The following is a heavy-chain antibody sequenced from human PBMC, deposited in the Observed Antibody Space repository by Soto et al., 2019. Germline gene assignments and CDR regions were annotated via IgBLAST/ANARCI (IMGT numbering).Heavy chain of an antibody. CDR1: GYPFTNFG. J-gene: IGHJ4*02. CDR3: ARSYDVILSAYFGHDY. CDR2: ISGYNRNT. D-gene: IGHD3-9*01. Sequence: GASVKVSGKASGYPFTNFGISCVRQAPGQGLEWLGWISGYNRNTNYAQNVQGRVTLTTDTSTTTAYMELRSLRSDDTAVYFCARSYDVILSAYFGHDYWGQGTQVTVSS. V-gene: IGHV1-18*04.